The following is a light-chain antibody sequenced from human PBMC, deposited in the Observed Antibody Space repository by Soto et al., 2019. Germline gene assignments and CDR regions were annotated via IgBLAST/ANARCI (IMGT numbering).Light chain of an antibody. V-gene: IGLV2-23*01. CDR3: CSYAGSTTWV. CDR1: SSTIGSYDL. Sequence: QSVLTQPASVSGSPGQSITLSCTGTSSTIGSYDLVSWYQLHPGKAPKLMIYEGSKRPSGVSDRFSGSKSGNTASLTISGLQAEDEAAYYCCSYAGSTTWVFGGGTKLTVL. CDR2: EGS. J-gene: IGLJ2*01.